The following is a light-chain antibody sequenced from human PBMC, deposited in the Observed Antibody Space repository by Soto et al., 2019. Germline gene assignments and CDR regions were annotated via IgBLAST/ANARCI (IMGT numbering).Light chain of an antibody. V-gene: IGKV3-20*01. J-gene: IGKJ3*01. CDR2: GAS. CDR1: QSVSSY. Sequence: EIVLTQSPGTLSLSPGESATLSCRASQSVSSYLAWYQQKPGQTPRLLIYGASTRATGIPTRFSGTGSGTDFTLTISRLEPEDFAVYYCQQYGSSTLFTFGPGTKVDLK. CDR3: QQYGSSTLFT.